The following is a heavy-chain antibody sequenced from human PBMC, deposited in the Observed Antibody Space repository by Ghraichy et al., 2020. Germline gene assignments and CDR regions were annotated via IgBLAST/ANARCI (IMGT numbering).Heavy chain of an antibody. V-gene: IGHV3-74*01. CDR2: IHPDGSDT. Sequence: GGSLRLSCAVSGFTLSSHWMHWVRQAPGKGLVWVSRIHPDGSDTTYADSVKGRFTISRDNAENMVYLQMNSLRAEEAAVYYCVRDRTVAGTGPLFDYWGQGTLVTVSS. D-gene: IGHD6-13*01. CDR1: GFTLSSHW. J-gene: IGHJ4*02. CDR3: VRDRTVAGTGPLFDY.